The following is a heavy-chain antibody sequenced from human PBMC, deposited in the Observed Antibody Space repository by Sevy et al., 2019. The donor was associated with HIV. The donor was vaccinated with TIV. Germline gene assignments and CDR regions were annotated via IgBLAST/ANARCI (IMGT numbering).Heavy chain of an antibody. V-gene: IGHV3-13*01. Sequence: GGSLRLSCAASGFTFSYDDMHWVRQVTGKGLEWVSAIGTGGDTYYPDSVKGRFTISRENAKNSLYLQMDSLRAGDTGVYYCAIGIGLETGFDYWGQGTLVTVSS. CDR1: GFTFSYDD. CDR2: IGTGGDT. J-gene: IGHJ4*02. CDR3: AIGIGLETGFDY. D-gene: IGHD1-26*01.